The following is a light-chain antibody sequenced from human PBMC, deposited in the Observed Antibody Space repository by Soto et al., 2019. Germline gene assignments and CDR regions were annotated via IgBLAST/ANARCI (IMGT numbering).Light chain of an antibody. Sequence: DIQMTQSPSSLSASVGDRVTITCQASQDISNYLNWYQHKPGSAPKLLIYDASNLGTGVPSRFSGSGYGTDFIFTINTLQPEDIGTYYCQHYDSLPYSFGPGTKLEIK. CDR2: DAS. V-gene: IGKV1-33*01. J-gene: IGKJ2*03. CDR1: QDISNY. CDR3: QHYDSLPYS.